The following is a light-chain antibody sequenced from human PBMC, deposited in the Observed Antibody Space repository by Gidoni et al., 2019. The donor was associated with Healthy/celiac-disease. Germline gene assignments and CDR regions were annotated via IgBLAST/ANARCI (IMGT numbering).Light chain of an antibody. Sequence: EIVMTQSPATRSVSPGERATLSCRASQSVSSNLAWYQQKPGQAPRLLIYDASTRATGIPARFSGSRSGPEFTLTICSLQSEDFAVYYCQPGRLTFGGGPKVGI. CDR2: DAS. J-gene: IGKJ4*01. CDR1: QSVSSN. CDR3: QPGRLT. V-gene: IGKV3-15*01.